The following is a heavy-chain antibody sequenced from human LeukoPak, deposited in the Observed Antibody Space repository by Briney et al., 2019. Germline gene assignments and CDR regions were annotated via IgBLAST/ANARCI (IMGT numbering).Heavy chain of an antibody. D-gene: IGHD6-25*01. CDR3: ARDSRGCSVDP. Sequence: ASVKVSCKASGYTFTARYMHWVRQAPGQGLEWMGLINPNSGVTNYAQKFQGRGTMTRYTSISTADRELSGLTSDDTAVYYCARDSRGCSVDPWGQGTLVPVSS. CDR1: GYTFTARY. J-gene: IGHJ5*02. V-gene: IGHV1-2*02. CDR2: INPNSGVT.